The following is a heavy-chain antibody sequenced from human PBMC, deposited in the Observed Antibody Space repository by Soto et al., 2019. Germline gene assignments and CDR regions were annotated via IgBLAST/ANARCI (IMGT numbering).Heavy chain of an antibody. V-gene: IGHV1-18*01. D-gene: IGHD3-10*01. CDR3: ARDLDGSGSYYTDY. J-gene: IGHJ4*02. Sequence: SSVKVSCKASGYMFVTYGINWVRQAPGQGLEWMGWISAYNGNTKYAQNLQGRVTMTTDASTSTAYMEMRSLRSDDTAVYYCARDLDGSGSYYTDYWGPGTLVTVS. CDR1: GYMFVTYG. CDR2: ISAYNGNT.